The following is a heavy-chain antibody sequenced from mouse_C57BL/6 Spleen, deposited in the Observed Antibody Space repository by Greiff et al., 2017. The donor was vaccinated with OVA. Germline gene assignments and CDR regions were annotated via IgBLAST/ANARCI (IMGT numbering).Heavy chain of an antibody. Sequence: EVQVVESGAELVRPGASVKLSCTASGFNIKDDYMHWVKQRPEQGLEWIGWIDPENGDTEYASKFQGKATITADTSSNTAYLQLSSLTSEDTAVYYCTTSSYYGSPWFAYWGQGTLVTVSA. J-gene: IGHJ3*01. D-gene: IGHD1-1*01. CDR2: IDPENGDT. CDR1: GFNIKDDY. CDR3: TTSSYYGSPWFAY. V-gene: IGHV14-4*01.